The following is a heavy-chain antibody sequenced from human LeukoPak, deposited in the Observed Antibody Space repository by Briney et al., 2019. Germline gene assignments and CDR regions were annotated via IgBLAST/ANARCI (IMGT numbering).Heavy chain of an antibody. V-gene: IGHV3-20*04. CDR1: GLTFSRHS. Sequence: GGSLRLSCAASGLTFSRHSMSWVRQAPGKGLEWVSGINWNGGSTGYADSVKGRFTISRDNAKNSLYLQMNSLRAEDTALYYCARIGKRGGWTYYFDYWGQGTLVTVSS. D-gene: IGHD6-19*01. CDR3: ARIGKRGGWTYYFDY. J-gene: IGHJ4*02. CDR2: INWNGGST.